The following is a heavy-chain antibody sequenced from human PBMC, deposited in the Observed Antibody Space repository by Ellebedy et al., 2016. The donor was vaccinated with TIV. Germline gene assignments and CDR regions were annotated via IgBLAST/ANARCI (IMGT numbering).Heavy chain of an antibody. CDR3: ARGKVDNGNYLPAEYFQH. CDR2: INPYNANT. J-gene: IGHJ1*01. D-gene: IGHD1-7*01. Sequence: ASVKVSXXASGYTFTTYGIIWVRQAPGQGLEWMGWINPYNANTNYAQKLQGRVTMTTDTSTSTAYMELRSLRSDDTAVYYCARGKVDNGNYLPAEYFQHWGQGTLVTVSS. V-gene: IGHV1-18*04. CDR1: GYTFTTYG.